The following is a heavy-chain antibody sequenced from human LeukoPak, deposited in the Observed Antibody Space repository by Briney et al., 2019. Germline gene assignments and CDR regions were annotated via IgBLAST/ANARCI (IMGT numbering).Heavy chain of an antibody. CDR3: ARQYSGTYYRSFDY. J-gene: IGHJ4*02. CDR2: IYPGDSDT. CDR1: GYSFTNYW. D-gene: IGHD3-10*01. Sequence: GESLKISCKGSGYSFTNYWIGWVRQMPGKGLEWMAVIYPGDSDTRYSPSFQGQVTISADKSISTAYLQWSSLKASDTAMYYCARQYSGTYYRSFDYWGQGTLVTVSS. V-gene: IGHV5-51*01.